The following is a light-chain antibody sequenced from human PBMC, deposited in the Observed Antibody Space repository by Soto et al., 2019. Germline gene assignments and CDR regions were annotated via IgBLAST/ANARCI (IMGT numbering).Light chain of an antibody. CDR1: SSNIGAGYD. CDR2: GNS. CDR3: QSYDSSLSGVV. Sequence: QSVLTQQPSVSGAPGQRVTISCTGSSSNIGAGYDVHWYQQLPGTAPKLLMYGNSNRPSGVPDRFSGSKSGASASLAITGLQAEDEADYYCQSYDSSLSGVVFGGGTKVTVL. V-gene: IGLV1-40*01. J-gene: IGLJ2*01.